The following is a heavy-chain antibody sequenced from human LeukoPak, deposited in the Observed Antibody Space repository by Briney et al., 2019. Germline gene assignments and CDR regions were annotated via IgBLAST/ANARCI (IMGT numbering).Heavy chain of an antibody. V-gene: IGHV3-30*18. CDR3: AKDGAVSGSLIESFDI. Sequence: SGGSLRLSCAASGFTFSSYGMHWVRQAPGKGLEWVAVISYDGSNKYYADSVKGRFTISRDNSKNSIYLQMNSLRADDTAIYYCAKDGAVSGSLIESFDIWGQGTMVTVSS. CDR1: GFTFSSYG. CDR2: ISYDGSNK. J-gene: IGHJ3*02. D-gene: IGHD1-26*01.